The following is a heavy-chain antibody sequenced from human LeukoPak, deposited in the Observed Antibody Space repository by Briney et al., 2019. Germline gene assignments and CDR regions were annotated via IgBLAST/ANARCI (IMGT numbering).Heavy chain of an antibody. V-gene: IGHV1-69*13. CDR3: ARALISIVGATVMDY. Sequence: ASVKVSCKASGGTFSSYAISWVRQAPGQGLEWMGGIIPIFGTANYAQKFQGRVTIAADESTSTAYMELSSLRSEDTAVYYCARALISIVGATVMDYWGQGTLVTVSS. CDR2: IIPIFGTA. J-gene: IGHJ4*02. CDR1: GGTFSSYA. D-gene: IGHD1-26*01.